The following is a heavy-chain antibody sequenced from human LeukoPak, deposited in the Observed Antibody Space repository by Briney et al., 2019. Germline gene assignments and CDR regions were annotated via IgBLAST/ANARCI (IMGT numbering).Heavy chain of an antibody. Sequence: ASVKVSCKVSGYTLTELSMHWVRQAPGKGLEWMGGFDPEDGETIYAQKFQGRVTMTEDTSTDTAYMELSSLRSDDTAVYYCAVSYQLVAKGLNSYYGMDVWGQGTTVTVSS. CDR1: GYTLTELS. CDR3: AVSYQLVAKGLNSYYGMDV. D-gene: IGHD2-2*01. V-gene: IGHV1-24*01. J-gene: IGHJ6*02. CDR2: FDPEDGET.